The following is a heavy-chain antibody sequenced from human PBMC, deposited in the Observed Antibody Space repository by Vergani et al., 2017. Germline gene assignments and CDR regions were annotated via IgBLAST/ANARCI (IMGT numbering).Heavy chain of an antibody. CDR3: ARDSRYCSSTSCYVGRDWFDP. D-gene: IGHD2-2*01. CDR2: INPSGGST. V-gene: IGHV1-46*01. Sequence: QVQLVQSGAEVKKPGASVKVSCKASGYTFTSYYMHWVRQAPGQGLEWMGIINPSGGSTSYAQKFQGRVNMTRDTSTSTVYMELSSLRSEDPAVYYCARDSRYCSSTSCYVGRDWFDPWGQGTLVTVSS. J-gene: IGHJ5*02. CDR1: GYTFTSYY.